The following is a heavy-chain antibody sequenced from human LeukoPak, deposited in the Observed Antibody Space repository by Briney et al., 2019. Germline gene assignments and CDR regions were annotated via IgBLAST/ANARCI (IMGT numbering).Heavy chain of an antibody. D-gene: IGHD3-22*01. CDR2: INWNGGST. J-gene: IGHJ4*02. CDR3: ARDRYYYDSSGYTFDY. CDR1: GFTFSSYA. V-gene: IGHV3-20*04. Sequence: GGSLRLSCAASGFTFSSYAMSWVRQAPGKGLEWVSGINWNGGSTGYADSVKGRFTISRDNAKNSLYLQMNSLRAEDTALYYCARDRYYYDSSGYTFDYWGQGTLVTVSS.